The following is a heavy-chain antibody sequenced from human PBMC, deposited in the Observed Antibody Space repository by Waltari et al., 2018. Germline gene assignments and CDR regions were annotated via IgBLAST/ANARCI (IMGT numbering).Heavy chain of an antibody. J-gene: IGHJ4*02. D-gene: IGHD2-15*01. CDR3: AQFDRRGVALDY. V-gene: IGHV4-59*11. CDR2: IYYSGST. CDR1: GGSISSHY. Sequence: QVQLQESGPGLVKPSETLSLTCTVSGGSISSHYWSWIRQPPGKGLEWIGYIYYSGSTNYNPSLKSRVTISVDTSKNQFSLKLSSVTAADTAVYYCAQFDRRGVALDYWGQGTLVTVSS.